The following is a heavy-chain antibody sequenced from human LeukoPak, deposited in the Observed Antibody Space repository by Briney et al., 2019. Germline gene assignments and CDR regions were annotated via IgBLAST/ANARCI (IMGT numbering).Heavy chain of an antibody. Sequence: GASVKVSCKASGYTFTGYYMHWVRQAPGQGLEWMGGIIPIFGTANYAQKFQGRVTITADESTSTAYMELSSLRSEDTAVYYCATSLYSSGWYNWDYWGQGTLVTVSS. CDR3: ATSLYSSGWYNWDY. J-gene: IGHJ4*02. D-gene: IGHD6-19*01. CDR1: GYTFTGYY. CDR2: IIPIFGTA. V-gene: IGHV1-69*13.